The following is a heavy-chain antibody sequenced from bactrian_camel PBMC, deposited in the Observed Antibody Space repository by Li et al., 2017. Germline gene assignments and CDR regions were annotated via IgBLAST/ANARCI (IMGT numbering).Heavy chain of an antibody. V-gene: IGHV3S31*01. J-gene: IGHJ4*01. CDR2: IYPRDGRT. D-gene: IGHD6*01. CDR1: GYTYNTMC. Sequence: DVQLVESGGGLVQPGGSLRLSCAASGYTYNTMCMGWFRQAPGKERENVANIYPRDGRTNYADSVKGRFTISRDNANYTLYLQMNSLMPEDSGVYHCAGDRSYGAWYMESQYKYWGRGTQVTVS. CDR3: AGDRSYGAWYMESQYKY.